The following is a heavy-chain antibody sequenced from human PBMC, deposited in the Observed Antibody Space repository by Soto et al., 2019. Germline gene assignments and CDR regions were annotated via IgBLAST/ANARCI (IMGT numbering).Heavy chain of an antibody. CDR3: ARDARLYYYGSGSYYKSWFDP. D-gene: IGHD3-10*01. V-gene: IGHV1-18*01. J-gene: IGHJ5*02. CDR2: ISAYNGNT. CDR1: GYTFTSYG. Sequence: QVQLVQSGAEVKKPGASVKVSCKASGYTFTSYGISWVRQAPGQGLEWMGWISAYNGNTNYAQKLQGRVTMTTDTSTSPAYMELRSLRSDDTAVYYCARDARLYYYGSGSYYKSWFDPWGQGTLVTVSS.